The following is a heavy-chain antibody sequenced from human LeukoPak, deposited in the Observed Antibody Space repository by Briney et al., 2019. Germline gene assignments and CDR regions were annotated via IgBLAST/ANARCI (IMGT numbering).Heavy chain of an antibody. Sequence: GGSLRLSCAGSGLSFGSYGMHWVRQAPGKGLEWMAFIRSDGSNKYYADSVKGRFTISRDNSKNTLYLQMNSLRAEDTALYYCARILDSAWGELGYWGQGTLVTVSS. CDR1: GLSFGSYG. CDR3: ARILDSAWGELGY. CDR2: IRSDGSNK. V-gene: IGHV3-30*02. D-gene: IGHD6-19*01. J-gene: IGHJ4*02.